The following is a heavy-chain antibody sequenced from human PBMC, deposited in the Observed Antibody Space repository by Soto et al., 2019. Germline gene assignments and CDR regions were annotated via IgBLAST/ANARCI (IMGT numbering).Heavy chain of an antibody. V-gene: IGHV3-53*01. Sequence: EVQVVESGGGLIQPGGSLTLSCAASGFIVSSNYMNWVRQAPEKGLEWVSVIYSGGGTFYADSVKGRFIISRDNSKNTVYRQMTSLRADDTAVYYCARESYSFWSGYYPIGGGMDVWGQGTTVTVSS. D-gene: IGHD3-3*01. J-gene: IGHJ6*02. CDR1: GFIVSSNY. CDR2: IYSGGGT. CDR3: ARESYSFWSGYYPIGGGMDV.